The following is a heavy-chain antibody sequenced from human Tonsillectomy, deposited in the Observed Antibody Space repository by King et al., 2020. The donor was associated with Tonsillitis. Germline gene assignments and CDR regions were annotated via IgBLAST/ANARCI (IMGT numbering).Heavy chain of an antibody. CDR2: IYTGGTT. V-gene: IGHV3-66*01. CDR3: ARDPFSYYSDSSALHD. J-gene: IGHJ4*02. Sequence: VQLVESGGGLVQPGGSLRLSCTASGFTVSSNYMSWVRQAPGMGLEWVSIIYTGGTTYYADSVKGRFTISRDNSKKTLYLQMNSLSAEDTAVYYCARDPFSYYSDSSALHDWGQGTLVTVSS. D-gene: IGHD3-22*01. CDR1: GFTVSSNY.